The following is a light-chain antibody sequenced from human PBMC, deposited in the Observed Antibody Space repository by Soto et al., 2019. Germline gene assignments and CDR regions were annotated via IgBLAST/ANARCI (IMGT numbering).Light chain of an antibody. CDR1: QSVSSK. Sequence: EIVLTQSPATLSVSPGETVILSCGASQSVSSKLAWYQHKPGQGPRLLIYGASTRATGIPARFSGGGSGTEFTLGISSLQSEDFAVYYCQQYNDWAPWTFGQGTKVEIK. CDR2: GAS. V-gene: IGKV3-15*01. J-gene: IGKJ1*01. CDR3: QQYNDWAPWT.